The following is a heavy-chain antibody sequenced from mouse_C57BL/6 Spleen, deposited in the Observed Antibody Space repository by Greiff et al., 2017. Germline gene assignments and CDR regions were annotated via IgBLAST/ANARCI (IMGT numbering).Heavy chain of an antibody. J-gene: IGHJ2*01. CDR2: ISSGSSTI. CDR3: ARDYYGSRDFDY. D-gene: IGHD1-1*01. CDR1: GFTFSDYG. V-gene: IGHV5-17*01. Sequence: EVKLLESGGGLVKPGGSLKLSCAASGFTFSDYGMHWVRQAPEKGLEWVAYISSGSSTIYYADTVKGRFTISRDNAKNTLFLQMTSLRSEDTAMYYCARDYYGSRDFDYWGQGTTLTVSS.